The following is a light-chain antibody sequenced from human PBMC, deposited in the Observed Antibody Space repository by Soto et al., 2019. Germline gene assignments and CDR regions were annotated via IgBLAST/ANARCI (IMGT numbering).Light chain of an antibody. CDR1: QNIYTY. CDR2: ASS. J-gene: IGKJ4*01. Sequence: DIQLTQSPSSLSASVGDRVTSSCRASQNIYTYVNWYQVKPGKAPKLLIFASSTLQSGVPSRISGSGSGADFSRTISSLQPEAVATYYCQQSYSNIFTFGGGTRLEL. V-gene: IGKV1-39*01. CDR3: QQSYSNIFT.